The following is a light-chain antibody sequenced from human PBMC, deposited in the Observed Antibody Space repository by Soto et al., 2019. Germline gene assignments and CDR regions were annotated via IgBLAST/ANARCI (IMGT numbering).Light chain of an antibody. V-gene: IGKV3-20*01. J-gene: IGKJ5*01. CDR3: QHYGFSPPIT. CDR1: QSVTSDY. Sequence: EIVLTQSPGTLSLSPGERATLSCRASQSVTSDYLAWYQLKPGRAPRLLVYGASSRATGIPDRFSGSGSGTDFTLIISRLEPEDFAVYYCQHYGFSPPITFGQGTRLDIK. CDR2: GAS.